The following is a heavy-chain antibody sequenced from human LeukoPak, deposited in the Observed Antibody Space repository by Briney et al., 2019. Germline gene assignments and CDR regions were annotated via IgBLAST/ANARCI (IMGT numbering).Heavy chain of an antibody. V-gene: IGHV3-30*18. D-gene: IGHD2-2*01. CDR1: GFPFSSYG. J-gene: IGHJ6*02. CDR2: TSYDGSSK. Sequence: GGSLRLSCAASGFPFSSYGMHWVRQAPGKGLEWVAVTSYDGSSKYYGDSVKGRFTISRDNSKNTLYLQMNSLRAEDSAVYYCAKEVLPTVLWGAMDVWGQGTTVTVSS. CDR3: AKEVLPTVLWGAMDV.